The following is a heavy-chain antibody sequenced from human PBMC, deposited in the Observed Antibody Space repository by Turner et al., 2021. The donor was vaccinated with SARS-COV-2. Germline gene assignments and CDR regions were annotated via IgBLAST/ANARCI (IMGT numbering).Heavy chain of an antibody. CDR2: IYYSGST. V-gene: IGHV4-39*01. CDR1: GGSISSSSYN. Sequence: LQLQESGPGLVKPSETLSLTSTVSGGSISSSSYNWGWIRQPPGKGLEWIGSIYYSGSTYYNPSLKSRVTISVDTSKNQFSLKLSSVTAADTAVYYCARHWEVAAAAYLARFDPWGQGTLVTVSS. D-gene: IGHD6-13*01. CDR3: ARHWEVAAAAYLARFDP. J-gene: IGHJ5*02.